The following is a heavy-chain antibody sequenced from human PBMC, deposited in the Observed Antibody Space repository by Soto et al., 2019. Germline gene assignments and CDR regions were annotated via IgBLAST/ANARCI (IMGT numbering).Heavy chain of an antibody. J-gene: IGHJ6*01. CDR2: ISAYNGNT. D-gene: IGHD3-10*01. CDR3: ARDVLLWFGELLYPLGMDD. V-gene: IGHV1-18*01. Sequence: GASVKVSCKASGYTFTSYGISWVRQAPGQGLEWMGWISAYNGNTNYAQKLQGRVTMTTDTSTSTAYMELRILRSDDTAVYYCARDVLLWFGELLYPLGMDDWRQATTVTVSS. CDR1: GYTFTSYG.